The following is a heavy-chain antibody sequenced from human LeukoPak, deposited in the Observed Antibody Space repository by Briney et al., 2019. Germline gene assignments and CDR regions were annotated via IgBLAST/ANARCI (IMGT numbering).Heavy chain of an antibody. V-gene: IGHV4-34*01. Sequence: PGGSLRLSCTASGFAFGDYAMSWVRQPPGKGLEWIGEINHSGSTNYNPSLKSRVTISVDTSKNQFSLKLSSVTAADTAVYYCARRLLWFGESFDYWGQGTLVTVSS. CDR1: GFAFGDYA. CDR3: ARRLLWFGESFDY. CDR2: INHSGST. D-gene: IGHD3-10*01. J-gene: IGHJ4*02.